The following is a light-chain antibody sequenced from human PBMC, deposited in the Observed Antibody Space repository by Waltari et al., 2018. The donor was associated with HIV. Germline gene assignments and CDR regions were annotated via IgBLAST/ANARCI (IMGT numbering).Light chain of an antibody. J-gene: IGKJ5*01. Sequence: EIVLTQSPVTLSLSPGGRATLSCRASRSVTSYLAWYQQKPGQSPRLLIYATTNRATDIPARFSGSGSGTDFTLTISSLESEDSAVYYCQQRNNWPPRITFGHGTRVEIK. CDR2: ATT. CDR1: RSVTSY. CDR3: QQRNNWPPRIT. V-gene: IGKV3-11*01.